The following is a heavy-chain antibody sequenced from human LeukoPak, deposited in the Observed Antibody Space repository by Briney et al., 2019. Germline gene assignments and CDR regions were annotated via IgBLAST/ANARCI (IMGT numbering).Heavy chain of an antibody. Sequence: GGSLRLSCAASGSTFRSYAMSSVSQPPGKGLEWVSVINNSGGITYYADSVKGRFTISRDNPKNTLYLQMNSLRVEDTAVYYCATPGYSSGWYAYWGQGTLVTVSS. CDR2: INNSGGIT. CDR3: ATPGYSSGWYAY. V-gene: IGHV3-23*01. J-gene: IGHJ4*02. D-gene: IGHD6-19*01. CDR1: GSTFRSYA.